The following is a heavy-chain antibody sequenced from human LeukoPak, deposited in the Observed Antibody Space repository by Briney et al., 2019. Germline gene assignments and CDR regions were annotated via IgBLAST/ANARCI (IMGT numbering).Heavy chain of an antibody. CDR2: IYYSGST. Sequence: SETLSLTCTVSGGSISSYYWSWIRQPPGKGLEWIGYIYYSGSTNYSPSLKSRVTISVDTSKNQFSLKLSSVTAADTAVYYCARGNGRLTGSLIQHWGQGTLVTVSS. J-gene: IGHJ1*01. CDR3: ARGNGRLTGSLIQH. CDR1: GGSISSYY. D-gene: IGHD3-16*01. V-gene: IGHV4-59*12.